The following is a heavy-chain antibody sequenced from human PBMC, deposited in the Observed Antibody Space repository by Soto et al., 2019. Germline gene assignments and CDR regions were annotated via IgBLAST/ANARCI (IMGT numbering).Heavy chain of an antibody. Sequence: VGSLRLSCAASGFTLSDYDMNWVRQVRGKGLQWVSSVSTSGEAYYLASVKGRFIISRDNAYNSLNLQLNSLTADDTAVYYCAKGSPQIGGLDVWGQGTTVTVSS. J-gene: IGHJ6*01. D-gene: IGHD3-10*01. CDR3: AKGSPQIGGLDV. CDR1: GFTLSDYD. V-gene: IGHV3-13*01. CDR2: VSTSGEA.